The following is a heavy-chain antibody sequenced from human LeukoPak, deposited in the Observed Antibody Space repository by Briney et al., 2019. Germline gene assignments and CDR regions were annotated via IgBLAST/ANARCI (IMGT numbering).Heavy chain of an antibody. CDR3: ARAPGLDSSGWIFDY. J-gene: IGHJ4*02. V-gene: IGHV1-69*04. CDR1: GGTFSSYA. CDR2: IIPILGIA. Sequence: ASVKVSCKASGGTFSSYAISWVRQAPGQGLEWMGRIIPILGIANYAQKFQGRVTITADKSTSTAYMELSSLRSEDTAVYYCARAPGLDSSGWIFDYWGQGTLVTVSS. D-gene: IGHD6-19*01.